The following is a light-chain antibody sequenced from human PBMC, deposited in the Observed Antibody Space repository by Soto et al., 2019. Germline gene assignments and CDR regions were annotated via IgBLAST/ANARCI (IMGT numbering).Light chain of an antibody. J-gene: IGLJ1*01. CDR3: CSYAGSFYV. Sequence: QSLLTQPRSVSGSPGQSVTISCTGTSSDVGGYNYVSWYQQHPGKAPKLMIYDVSKRPSGVPDRFSGSKSGNTASLTIPGLQAGDEADYYCCSYAGSFYVFGTGTKVTVL. V-gene: IGLV2-11*01. CDR2: DVS. CDR1: SSDVGGYNY.